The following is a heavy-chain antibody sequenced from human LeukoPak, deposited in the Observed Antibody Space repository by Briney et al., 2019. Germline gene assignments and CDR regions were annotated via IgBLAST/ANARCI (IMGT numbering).Heavy chain of an antibody. J-gene: IGHJ4*02. CDR2: IYYSGIT. CDR3: ATIESRDNY. V-gene: IGHV4-59*08. D-gene: IGHD2-15*01. CDR1: GGSISSYY. Sequence: SETLSLTCTASGGSISSYYWSWLRQPPGKGLEWIGYIYYSGITKYNPSLKSRVTISVDTSKNRFSLELSSVTAADTAVYYCATIESRDNYWGQGTLVTVSS.